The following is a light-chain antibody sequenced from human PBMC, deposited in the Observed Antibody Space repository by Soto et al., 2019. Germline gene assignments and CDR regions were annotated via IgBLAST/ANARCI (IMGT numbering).Light chain of an antibody. CDR1: QDVGKW. Sequence: DIQMTQSPPSLSSSLADIVTISFRASQDVGKWLAWYQQKPGKAPTLLIHGASSLQSGVPPRYSGSGYGTDFTLTISSLQPEDFATYYCQQANSFPITFGQGTRLENK. V-gene: IGKV1-12*01. CDR3: QQANSFPIT. J-gene: IGKJ5*01. CDR2: GAS.